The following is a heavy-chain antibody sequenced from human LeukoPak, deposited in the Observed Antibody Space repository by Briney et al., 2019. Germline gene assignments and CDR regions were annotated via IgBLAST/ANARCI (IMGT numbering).Heavy chain of an antibody. CDR2: IYPGDSDT. J-gene: IGHJ4*02. Sequence: GESLKISCKGSGHSFTSYWIGWVRQMPGEGLELMGIIYPGDSDTRYSPSFQGQVAISADKSISTAYLQWSSLEASDTAMYYCARLAGSGGSCYRCFDYWGQGTLVTVSS. D-gene: IGHD2-15*01. CDR3: ARLAGSGGSCYRCFDY. CDR1: GHSFTSYW. V-gene: IGHV5-51*01.